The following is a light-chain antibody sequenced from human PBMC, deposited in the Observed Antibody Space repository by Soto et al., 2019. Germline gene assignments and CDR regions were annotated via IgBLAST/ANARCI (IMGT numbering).Light chain of an antibody. CDR3: SSYTSTNTPYV. V-gene: IGLV2-14*01. Sequence: QSALTQPASVSGSPGQSITISCTGSSSDVGAYNFVSWYQHHPGRAPKLILYEVTTRPSGVSSRFSDSKSGNTASLTISGLQADDEATYYCSSYTSTNTPYVFGTGTKVTVL. CDR1: SSDVGAYNF. CDR2: EVT. J-gene: IGLJ1*01.